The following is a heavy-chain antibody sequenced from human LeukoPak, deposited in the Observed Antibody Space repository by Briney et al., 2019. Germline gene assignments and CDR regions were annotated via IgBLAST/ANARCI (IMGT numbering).Heavy chain of an antibody. CDR3: ARGALYYMDV. V-gene: IGHV3-23*01. J-gene: IGHJ6*03. Sequence: PGGSLRLSCAASGFPISTNGMSWVRQAPGKGLEWVSGIVGGDGGTYYADSVKGRFIISRDSSKNTLYVQMNSLRAEDTAVYYCARGALYYMDVWGKGTTVTISS. CDR1: GFPISTNG. CDR2: IVGGDGGT.